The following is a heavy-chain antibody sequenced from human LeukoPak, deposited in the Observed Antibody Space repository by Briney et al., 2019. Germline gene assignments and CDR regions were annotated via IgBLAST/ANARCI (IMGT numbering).Heavy chain of an antibody. D-gene: IGHD3-9*01. CDR2: IIPIFGTA. CDR3: ARAGGVRYFDWLGAFDI. CDR1: GGTFSSYA. V-gene: IGHV1-69*01. Sequence: GSSVKVSCKASGGTFSSYAISWVRQAPGQGLEWMGGIIPIFGTANYALKFQGRVTITADESTSTAYMELSSLRSEDTAVYYCARAGGVRYFDWLGAFDIWGQGTMVTVSS. J-gene: IGHJ3*02.